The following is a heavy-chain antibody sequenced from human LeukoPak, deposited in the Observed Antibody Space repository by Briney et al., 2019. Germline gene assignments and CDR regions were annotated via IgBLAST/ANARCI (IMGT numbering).Heavy chain of an antibody. Sequence: PGGSLRLSCAASGFTFSSYEMNWVRQAPGKGLEWVSYISSSGSTIYYADSVKGRFTISRDNAKNSLYLQMNSLRAEDTALYYCAKSDDSSGSSSNYWGQGTLVTVSS. CDR1: GFTFSSYE. CDR3: AKSDDSSGSSSNY. V-gene: IGHV3-48*03. J-gene: IGHJ4*02. D-gene: IGHD3-22*01. CDR2: ISSSGSTI.